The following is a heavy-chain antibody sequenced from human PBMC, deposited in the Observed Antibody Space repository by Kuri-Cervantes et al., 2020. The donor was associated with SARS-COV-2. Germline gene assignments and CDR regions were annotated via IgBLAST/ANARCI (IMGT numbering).Heavy chain of an antibody. V-gene: IGHV3-11*04. D-gene: IGHD3-16*01. Sequence: GESLKISCAASGFTFSDYYMSWIRQAPGKGLEWVSYISSSGSTIYYADSVKGRFTISRDNSKNTLYLQMNSLRAEDTAVYYCAREGDLTGLFDYWGQGTLVTVSS. CDR2: ISSSGSTI. J-gene: IGHJ4*02. CDR3: AREGDLTGLFDY. CDR1: GFTFSDYY.